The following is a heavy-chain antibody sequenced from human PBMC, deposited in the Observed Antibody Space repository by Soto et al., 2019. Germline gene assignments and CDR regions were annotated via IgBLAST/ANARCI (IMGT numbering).Heavy chain of an antibody. Sequence: EVQLLESGGGLVQPGGSLRLSCAASGFTFSSYAMSWVRQAPGKGLEWVSAIRGSGGSTYYADSVKGRFTISRDNSKNTRYLQMNSLRAEDTAVDYCAKLYSSGWYEYFQHWGQGTLVTVSS. V-gene: IGHV3-23*01. D-gene: IGHD6-19*01. J-gene: IGHJ1*01. CDR2: IRGSGGST. CDR1: GFTFSSYA. CDR3: AKLYSSGWYEYFQH.